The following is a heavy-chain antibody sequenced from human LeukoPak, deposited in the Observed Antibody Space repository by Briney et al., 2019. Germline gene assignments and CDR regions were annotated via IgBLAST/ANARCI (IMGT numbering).Heavy chain of an antibody. CDR3: ASSYDYVWGSYRYGAFDI. Sequence: GRSLRLSCAASGFTFSSYAMHWVRQAPGKGLEWVADISYDGSNKYYADSVKGRFTISRDNSKNTLYLQMNSLRAEDTAVYYCASSYDYVWGSYRYGAFDIWGQGTMVTVSS. D-gene: IGHD3-16*02. CDR1: GFTFSSYA. J-gene: IGHJ3*02. V-gene: IGHV3-30*04. CDR2: ISYDGSNK.